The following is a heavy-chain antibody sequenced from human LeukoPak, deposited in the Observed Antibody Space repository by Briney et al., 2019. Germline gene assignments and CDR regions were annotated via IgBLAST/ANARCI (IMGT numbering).Heavy chain of an antibody. CDR2: VSDAGGSA. V-gene: IGHV3-23*01. D-gene: IGHD3-10*01. CDR3: AKSGGSGYFYLFDY. J-gene: IGHJ4*02. Sequence: RTGGSLRLSCAASGFTFSSYAMSWVRQAPGKGLEWVSSVSDAGGSAYYADSVRGQFIISRDNSKNTLYLQMNSLRAEDTAVYYCAKSGGSGYFYLFDYWGRGTLVTVSS. CDR1: GFTFSSYA.